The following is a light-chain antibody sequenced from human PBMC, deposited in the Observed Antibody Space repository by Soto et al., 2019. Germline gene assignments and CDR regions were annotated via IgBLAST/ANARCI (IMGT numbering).Light chain of an antibody. J-gene: IGKJ1*01. CDR3: QHPGT. CDR1: QSISSW. CDR2: DAS. V-gene: IGKV1-5*01. Sequence: DIQMTKSPSTLSASVGDRVTITCRASQSISSWLAWYQQKPGKAPKLLIYDASSLESGVPSRFSGSGSGTEFTLTISSLQPDDFATYYCQHPGTFGQGTKVEIK.